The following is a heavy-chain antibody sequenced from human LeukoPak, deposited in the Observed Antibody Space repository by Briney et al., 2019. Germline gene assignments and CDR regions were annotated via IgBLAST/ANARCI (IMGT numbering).Heavy chain of an antibody. CDR2: IISISSYI. V-gene: IGHV3-21*01. D-gene: IGHD3-9*01. CDR3: ARDYDILTGYLNPALDY. J-gene: IGHJ4*02. Sequence: GGSLRLSCAASGFTFSSDSMNWGRQAPGKGLEWVSSIISISSYIYYADSAKGRVTISRDNAKNSLYLQMNSLRAEDTAVYYCARDYDILTGYLNPALDYWGQGTLVTVSS. CDR1: GFTFSSDS.